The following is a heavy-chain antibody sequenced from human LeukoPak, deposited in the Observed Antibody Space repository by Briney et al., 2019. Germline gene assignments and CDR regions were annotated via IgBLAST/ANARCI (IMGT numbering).Heavy chain of an antibody. D-gene: IGHD3-10*01. J-gene: IGHJ6*03. CDR3: ARAADFSGADYYYYYMDV. CDR1: GGSISSYY. Sequence: PSETLSLTCTVSGGSISSYYWSWIRQPAGKGLEWIGRIYTSGSTNYNPSLKSRVTMSVDTSKNQFSLKLSSVTAADTAVYYCARAADFSGADYYYYYMDVWGKGTTVTVSS. CDR2: IYTSGST. V-gene: IGHV4-4*07.